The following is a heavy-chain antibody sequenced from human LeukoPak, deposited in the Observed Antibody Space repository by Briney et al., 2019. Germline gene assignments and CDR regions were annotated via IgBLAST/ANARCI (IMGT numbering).Heavy chain of an antibody. V-gene: IGHV1-24*01. D-gene: IGHD2-21*01. J-gene: IGHJ4*02. CDR1: GYTLPELS. Sequence: SVNVSCKVSGYTLPELSMHWVGQATGKEGAGVGGFYPEDCETLYAQNFQGRVTMTEDTSTDTAYMELSSLRSEDTAVYYCATDGVVVPQGGLDYWGQGTLVTVSS. CDR3: ATDGVVVPQGGLDY. CDR2: FYPEDCET.